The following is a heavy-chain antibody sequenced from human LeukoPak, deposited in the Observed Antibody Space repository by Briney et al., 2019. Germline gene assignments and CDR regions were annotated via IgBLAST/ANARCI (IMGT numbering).Heavy chain of an antibody. Sequence: SETLSLTCTVSGGSISSYYWSWIRQPPGKGLEWIGYIYYSGSTNYNPSLKSRVTISVDTSKNQFSLKLSSVTAADTAVYYCARGGEGGLGVAVLNPFDYWGQGTLVTVSS. D-gene: IGHD3-3*01. CDR2: IYYSGST. V-gene: IGHV4-59*01. CDR1: GGSISSYY. CDR3: ARGGEGGLGVAVLNPFDY. J-gene: IGHJ4*02.